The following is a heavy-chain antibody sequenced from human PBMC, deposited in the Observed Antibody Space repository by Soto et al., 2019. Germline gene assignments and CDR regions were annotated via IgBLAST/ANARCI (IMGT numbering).Heavy chain of an antibody. J-gene: IGHJ4*02. Sequence: SVKVSCKASGGTFSSYAISWVRQAPGQGLEWMGGIIPIFGTANYAQKFQGRVTITADESTSTAYMELSSLRSEDTAVYYCARWATYYYDSSGYYADYWGQGTLVTVS. CDR3: ARWATYYYDSSGYYADY. D-gene: IGHD3-22*01. CDR1: GGTFSSYA. V-gene: IGHV1-69*13. CDR2: IIPIFGTA.